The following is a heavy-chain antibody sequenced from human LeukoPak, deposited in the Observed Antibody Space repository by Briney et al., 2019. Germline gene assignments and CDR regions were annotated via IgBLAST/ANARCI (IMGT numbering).Heavy chain of an antibody. Sequence: GGSLRLSCAASGFTFDDYGMSWVRQAPGKGLEWVAVISYDGSNKYYADSVKGRFTISRDNSKNTLYLQMNSLKAEDTAVYYCARDTYGSGSYYNAPLDYWGQGTLVTVSS. CDR2: ISYDGSNK. D-gene: IGHD3-10*01. CDR1: GFTFDDYG. CDR3: ARDTYGSGSYYNAPLDY. J-gene: IGHJ4*02. V-gene: IGHV3-30*03.